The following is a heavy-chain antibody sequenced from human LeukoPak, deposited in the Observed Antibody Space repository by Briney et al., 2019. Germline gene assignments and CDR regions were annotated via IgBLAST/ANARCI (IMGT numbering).Heavy chain of an antibody. J-gene: IGHJ4*02. D-gene: IGHD5-24*01. V-gene: IGHV1-2*02. Sequence: ASVKVSCKASGYTITDYYIYWVRQAPGQGLERMGWINPNSGGTNYAQTFQGRVTMTGDTSTSTAYMELSGLTSDDTAVYYCARGDVYNDYWGQGTLVTVSS. CDR3: ARGDVYNDY. CDR1: GYTITDYY. CDR2: INPNSGGT.